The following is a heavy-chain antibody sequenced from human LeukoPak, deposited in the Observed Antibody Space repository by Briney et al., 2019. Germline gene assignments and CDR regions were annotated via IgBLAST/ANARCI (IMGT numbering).Heavy chain of an antibody. J-gene: IGHJ6*02. CDR3: AREGSYPAYYYYGMDV. CDR1: GFMFSSNW. V-gene: IGHV3-7*03. Sequence: GSLRLSCAASGFMFSSNWMSWVRQAPGKGLEWGANIKQDGSEKYYVDSVKGRFTISRDNAKNSLYLQMNSLRAEDTAVYYCAREGSYPAYYYYGMDVWGQGTTVTVSS. CDR2: IKQDGSEK.